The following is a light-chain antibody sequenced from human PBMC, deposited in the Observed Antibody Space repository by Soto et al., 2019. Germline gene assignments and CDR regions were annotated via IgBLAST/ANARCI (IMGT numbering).Light chain of an antibody. Sequence: DIQMTQSPSSVSASVGDRVTITCRASQGISSWLAWYQQKPGKAPKLLIYAASSLQSGVPSRFTGSGSGKVSPLPISGLKPKDFAIYSCPRATSSPPSFGRGTKREIK. J-gene: IGKJ2*01. CDR3: PRATSSPPS. CDR2: AAS. CDR1: QGISSW. V-gene: IGKV1-12*01.